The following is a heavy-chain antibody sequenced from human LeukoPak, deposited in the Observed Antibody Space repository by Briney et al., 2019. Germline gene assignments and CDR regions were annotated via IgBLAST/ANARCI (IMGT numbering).Heavy chain of an antibody. CDR2: INDSGNT. D-gene: IGHD6-13*01. Sequence: PSETLSLTCAVYGGPFSGYYWSWVRQPPGKGLEWIGEINDSGNTNYNPSLTSRVTVSIDTSKNQFSLKLTSVTAADTAVYHCARVPTSSWPSPDYWGQGTLVTVSS. V-gene: IGHV4-34*01. J-gene: IGHJ4*02. CDR1: GGPFSGYY. CDR3: ARVPTSSWPSPDY.